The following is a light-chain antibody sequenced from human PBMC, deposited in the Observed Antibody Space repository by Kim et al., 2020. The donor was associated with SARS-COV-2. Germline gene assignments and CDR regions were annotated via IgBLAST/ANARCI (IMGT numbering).Light chain of an antibody. CDR1: QSVSSSY. Sequence: EIVLTQSPGTLSLSPGERATLSCRASQSVSSSYLAWYQQKPGQAPRLLIYGASSRATGIPDRFSGSGSGTDFTLTISRLEPEDFAVYYCQQHDSSPRITFGQGTRLEIK. J-gene: IGKJ5*01. CDR3: QQHDSSPRIT. CDR2: GAS. V-gene: IGKV3-20*01.